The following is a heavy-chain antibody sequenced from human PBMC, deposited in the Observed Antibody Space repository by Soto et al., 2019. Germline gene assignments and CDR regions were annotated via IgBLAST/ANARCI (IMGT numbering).Heavy chain of an antibody. J-gene: IGHJ6*02. V-gene: IGHV3-53*01. CDR1: GFTVSSNY. Sequence: AGGSLRLSCAASGFTVSSNYMSWVRQAPGKGLEWVSVIYSGGSTYYADSVKGRFTISRDNSKNTLYLQMNSLRAEDTAVYYCARDRPVSYDFWSGLFMDVWGQGTTVTVSS. CDR3: ARDRPVSYDFWSGLFMDV. D-gene: IGHD3-3*01. CDR2: IYSGGST.